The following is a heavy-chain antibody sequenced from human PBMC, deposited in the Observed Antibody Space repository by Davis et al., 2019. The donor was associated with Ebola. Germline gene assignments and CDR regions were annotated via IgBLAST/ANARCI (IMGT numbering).Heavy chain of an antibody. J-gene: IGHJ2*01. CDR3: GRYPTGAANYRYFDL. Sequence: GESLKISCATSGFTFSSYSMHWVRQAPGKGLEWVSYIDSGSRSIYYADSVKGRFTITRDNAKNSLYLQMNSLRDEDTAMYYCGRYPTGAANYRYFDLWGRGTLVTVSS. D-gene: IGHD3-9*01. CDR2: IDSGSRSI. CDR1: GFTFSSYS. V-gene: IGHV3-48*02.